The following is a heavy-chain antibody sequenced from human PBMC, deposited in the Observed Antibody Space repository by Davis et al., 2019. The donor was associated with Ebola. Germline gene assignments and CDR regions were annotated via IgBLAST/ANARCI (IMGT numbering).Heavy chain of an antibody. CDR2: INVYNGHT. J-gene: IGHJ5*02. V-gene: IGHV1-18*01. Sequence: AASVKVSCKASGGTFSGYAISWVRQAPGQGLEWIGRINVYNGHTNYTQNFQGRATVSTDTSTSIAYMELRSLRSDDTALYYCARDTTTVTTIWFDPWGQGTLVTVSS. CDR3: ARDTTTVTTIWFDP. D-gene: IGHD4-17*01. CDR1: GGTFSGYA.